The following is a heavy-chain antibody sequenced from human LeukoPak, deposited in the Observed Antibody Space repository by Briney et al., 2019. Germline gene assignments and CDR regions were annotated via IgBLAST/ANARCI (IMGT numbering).Heavy chain of an antibody. CDR2: IYSGGST. D-gene: IGHD2-15*01. CDR3: ASGPCSGGSCYSFS. J-gene: IGHJ4*02. V-gene: IGHV3-66*01. CDR1: GVTVSSNY. Sequence: GGSLRLSCAASGVTVSSNYMSWVRQAPGKGLEWVSFIYSGGSTYYAASVKGRFTISRDNSKNTLYLQMNSLRAEDTAVHYCASGPCSGGSCYSFSWAQGTLVSVSS.